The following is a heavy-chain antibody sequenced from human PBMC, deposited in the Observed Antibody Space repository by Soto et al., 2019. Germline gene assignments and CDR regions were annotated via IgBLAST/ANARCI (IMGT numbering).Heavy chain of an antibody. CDR3: ARLGGYYQAFDN. Sequence: SETLSLTCAVSGGSISRAGYSWRWIRLLPGKVLEWVGYIYYTGTSKYNPSLMSRVTISVVSSKNQFSLKLDSVTAADTAVYYCARLGGYYQAFDNWGQGTLVTVSS. CDR2: IYYTGTS. V-gene: IGHV4-61*08. CDR1: GGSISRAGYS. D-gene: IGHD3-3*01. J-gene: IGHJ4*02.